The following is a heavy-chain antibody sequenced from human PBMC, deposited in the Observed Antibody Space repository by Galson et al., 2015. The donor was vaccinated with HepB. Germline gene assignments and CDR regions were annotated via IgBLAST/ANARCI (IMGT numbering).Heavy chain of an antibody. V-gene: IGHV1-46*03. CDR1: GYTFTSYY. D-gene: IGHD3-10*01. J-gene: IGHJ4*02. Sequence: CKASGYTFTSYYMHWVRQAPGQGLEWMGIINPSGGSTSYAQKFQGRVTMTRDTSTSTVYMELSSLRSEDTAVYYCARDKGGSGSYYSGHFDYWGQGTLVTVSS. CDR3: ARDKGGSGSYYSGHFDY. CDR2: INPSGGST.